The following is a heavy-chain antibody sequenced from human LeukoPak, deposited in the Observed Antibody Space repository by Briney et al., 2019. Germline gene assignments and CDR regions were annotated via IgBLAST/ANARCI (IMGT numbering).Heavy chain of an antibody. D-gene: IGHD3-10*01. Sequence: SETLSLTCAVYGGSFSGYYWSWIRQPPRKGLEWIGEINHSGSTNYNPSLKSRVTISVDTSKNQFSLKLSSVTAADTAVYYCARVGYGSGSYFVRSLFDYWGQGTLVTVSS. CDR3: ARVGYGSGSYFVRSLFDY. CDR1: GGSFSGYY. J-gene: IGHJ4*02. V-gene: IGHV4-34*01. CDR2: INHSGST.